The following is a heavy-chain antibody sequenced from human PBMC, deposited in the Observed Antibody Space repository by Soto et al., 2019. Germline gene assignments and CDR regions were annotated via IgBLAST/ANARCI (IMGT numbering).Heavy chain of an antibody. D-gene: IGHD3-10*01. V-gene: IGHV2-70*01. J-gene: IGHJ6*02. CDR1: GFSLSTSGMC. Sequence: SGPTLVNPTQTLTLTCTSSGFSLSTSGMCVSWIRQPPGKALEWLALIDWDDDKYYSTSLKTRLTISKDTSKNQVVLTMTNMDPVDTATYYCARMGYYGSGSSLYPLYYYGMDVWGQGTTVTVSS. CDR3: ARMGYYGSGSSLYPLYYYGMDV. CDR2: IDWDDDK.